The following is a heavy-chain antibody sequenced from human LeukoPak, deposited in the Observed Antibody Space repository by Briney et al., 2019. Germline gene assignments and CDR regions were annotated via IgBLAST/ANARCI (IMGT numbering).Heavy chain of an antibody. D-gene: IGHD3-3*02. Sequence: GGSLRLSCAASGFTFSSYAMSWVRQAPGTGLVWVSRIHPDGSITTYADSVKGRFTISRDNTKNTLYLQMNSLRAEDTAVYYCAPQQAFSPYNWFDPWGQGTLVTVSS. CDR3: APQQAFSPYNWFDP. J-gene: IGHJ5*02. CDR2: IHPDGSIT. CDR1: GFTFSSYA. V-gene: IGHV3-74*03.